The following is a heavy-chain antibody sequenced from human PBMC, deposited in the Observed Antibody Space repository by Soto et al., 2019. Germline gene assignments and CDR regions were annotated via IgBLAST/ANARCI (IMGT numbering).Heavy chain of an antibody. D-gene: IGHD6-13*01. V-gene: IGHV3-30*18. Sequence: QVQLVESGGGVVQPGRSLRLSCAASGFTFSSYGMHWVRQAPGKGLEWVAVISYDGSNKYYADSVKGRFTICRDHSKKTLYLQMNSLRAEDTDVYYCAKDYRGYSCSWYDWYFELWGRGTLVTVSS. CDR2: ISYDGSNK. CDR3: AKDYRGYSCSWYDWYFEL. J-gene: IGHJ2*01. CDR1: GFTFSSYG.